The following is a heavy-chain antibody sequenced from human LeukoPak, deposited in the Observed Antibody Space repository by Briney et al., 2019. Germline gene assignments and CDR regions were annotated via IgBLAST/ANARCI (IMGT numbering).Heavy chain of an antibody. Sequence: SETLSLTCTVSGGSISSYYWSWTRQPPGKGLEWIGYIYYSGSTNYNPSLKSRVTISVDTSKNQFSLKLSSVTAADTAVYYCARVALYGSGSYVYYGMDVWGQGTTVTVSS. D-gene: IGHD3-10*01. CDR2: IYYSGST. J-gene: IGHJ6*02. V-gene: IGHV4-59*01. CDR1: GGSISSYY. CDR3: ARVALYGSGSYVYYGMDV.